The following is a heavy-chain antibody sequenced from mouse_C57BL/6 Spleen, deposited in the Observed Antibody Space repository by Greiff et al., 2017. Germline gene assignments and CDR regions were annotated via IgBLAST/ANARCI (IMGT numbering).Heavy chain of an antibody. CDR1: GYTFTDYE. Sequence: VQLQQSGAELVRPGASVTLSCKASGYTFTDYEMHWVKQTPVHGLEWIGALDPETGGTAYNQKFKGKAILTADKSSSTAYMELRSLTSEDSAVYYCTKGDYYGSSYDWYFDVWGTGTTVTVSS. J-gene: IGHJ1*03. V-gene: IGHV1-15*01. D-gene: IGHD1-1*01. CDR2: LDPETGGT. CDR3: TKGDYYGSSYDWYFDV.